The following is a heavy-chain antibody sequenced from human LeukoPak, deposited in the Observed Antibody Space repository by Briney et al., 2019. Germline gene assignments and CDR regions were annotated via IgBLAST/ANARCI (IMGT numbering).Heavy chain of an antibody. CDR1: GFTFSSYG. Sequence: GGSLRLSCAASGFTFSSYGMHWVRQAPGKGLEWVAVIWYDGSNKYYADSVKGRFTISRDNSKNTLYLQMNSLRAEDTAVYYCARAQQRLVPGDYWGQGTLVTVSS. V-gene: IGHV3-33*01. CDR3: ARAQQRLVPGDY. J-gene: IGHJ4*02. CDR2: IWYDGSNK. D-gene: IGHD3-9*01.